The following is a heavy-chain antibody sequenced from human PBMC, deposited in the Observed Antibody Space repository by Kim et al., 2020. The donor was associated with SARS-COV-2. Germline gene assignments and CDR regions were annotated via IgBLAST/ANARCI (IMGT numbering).Heavy chain of an antibody. CDR2: IYHRGST. V-gene: IGHV4-30-2*01. D-gene: IGHD4-17*01. CDR3: ARVYGDYVPGWFDP. J-gene: IGHJ5*02. Sequence: SETLSLTCTVSGGSISSGGYSWSWIRQPPGKGLEWIGYIYHRGSTNYNPSLKSRVTISVDTSKNQLSLNLNSVTAADTAVYYCARVYGDYVPGWFDPWG. CDR1: GGSISSGGYS.